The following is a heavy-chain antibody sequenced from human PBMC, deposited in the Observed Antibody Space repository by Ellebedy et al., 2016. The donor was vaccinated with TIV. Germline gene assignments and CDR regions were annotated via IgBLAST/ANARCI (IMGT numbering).Heavy chain of an antibody. CDR1: AGSIGSFY. CDR3: ARGLLYYDFWSGYYKGAGDYYYGMDV. CDR2: IYYSGST. J-gene: IGHJ6*02. D-gene: IGHD3-3*01. Sequence: SETLSLTCTVPAGSIGSFYWSWIRQPPGKGLEWIGYIYYSGSTNYNPSLKSRVTISVDTSKNQFSLKLSSVTAADTAVYYCARGLLYYDFWSGYYKGAGDYYYGMDVWGQGTTVTVSS. V-gene: IGHV4-59*01.